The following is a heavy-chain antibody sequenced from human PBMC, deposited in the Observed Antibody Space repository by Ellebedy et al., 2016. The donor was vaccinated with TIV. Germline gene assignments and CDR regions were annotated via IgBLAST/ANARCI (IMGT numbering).Heavy chain of an antibody. J-gene: IGHJ4*02. V-gene: IGHV3-33*01. CDR2: TWYDGTNV. CDR1: GFGLSSYG. Sequence: GESLKISCAASGFGLSSYGMHWVRQTPGKGLEHLGVTWYDGTNVYYEDSVKGRFAISRDNSKNTLYLQMNSLRAEDTAVYYCTRGGGAAVGTPRYYWGQGTLVTVSS. D-gene: IGHD6-13*01. CDR3: TRGGGAAVGTPRYY.